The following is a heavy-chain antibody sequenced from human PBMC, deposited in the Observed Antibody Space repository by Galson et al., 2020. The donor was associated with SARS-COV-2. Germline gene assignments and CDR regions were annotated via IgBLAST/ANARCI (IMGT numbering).Heavy chain of an antibody. CDR3: ARDAAAGKGMDY. V-gene: IGHV3-33*01. Sequence: GGSLRLSCPASGFTFSTYGMHWVRQAPGKGLEWVAVLWYDGSNKYYADSVKGRFTMSRDNSKNTLYLQMNSLRAEDTAVYYCARDAAAGKGMDYWGQGTLVTASS. D-gene: IGHD6-13*01. J-gene: IGHJ4*02. CDR1: GFTFSTYG. CDR2: LWYDGSNK.